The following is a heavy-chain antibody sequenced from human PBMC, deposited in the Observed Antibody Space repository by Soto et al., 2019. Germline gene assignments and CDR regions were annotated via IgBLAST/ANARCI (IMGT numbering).Heavy chain of an antibody. Sequence: EVQLVESGGDLVKPGGSLRLSCAASGFTFTDAWMNWVRQAPGKGLEWVGRIKGKSHGGTTDYAAPVKVRFTIARDDTKNTLYLQMNNLKTEDTAVNYCTATIVGDTSGMAVWGQGTTVTVSS. V-gene: IGHV3-15*07. J-gene: IGHJ6*02. CDR1: GFTFTDAW. D-gene: IGHD1-26*01. CDR2: IKGKSHGGTT. CDR3: TATIVGDTSGMAV.